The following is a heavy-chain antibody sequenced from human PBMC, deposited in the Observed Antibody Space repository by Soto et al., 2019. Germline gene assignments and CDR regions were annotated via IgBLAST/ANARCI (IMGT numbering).Heavy chain of an antibody. Sequence: PSETLSLTCRVSGGSMSEYFWGWIRQSPGKGLEWIGYIYYLGSTDYNPSLKSRVTISVDTSKRQFSLRLTSVTAADTAVYYCARDGYDGSGSPYPAYWGPGTQVTVSS. CDR3: ARDGYDGSGSPYPAY. CDR1: GGSMSEYF. J-gene: IGHJ4*02. CDR2: IYYLGST. D-gene: IGHD3-10*01. V-gene: IGHV4-59*01.